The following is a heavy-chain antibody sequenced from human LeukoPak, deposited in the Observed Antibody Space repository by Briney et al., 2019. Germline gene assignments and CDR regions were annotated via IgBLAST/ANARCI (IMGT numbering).Heavy chain of an antibody. CDR2: ISGGGGNA. D-gene: IGHD1-26*01. CDR3: AKGLGRQNFNAFNI. V-gene: IGHV3-23*01. Sequence: GGSLRLSCAASGFTFSAYSMTWVRQAPGKGLELVSGISGGGGNAYYADAVKGRFNTSRDNSRNTLYLQMNSLRAVDTAVYFCAKGLGRQNFNAFNIGGQGRVVTASP. CDR1: GFTFSAYS. J-gene: IGHJ3*02.